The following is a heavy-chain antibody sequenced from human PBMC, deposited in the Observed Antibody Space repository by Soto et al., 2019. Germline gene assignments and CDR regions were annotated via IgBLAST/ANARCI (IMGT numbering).Heavy chain of an antibody. CDR1: GGSISSGGYY. Sequence: QVQLQESGPGLVKPSQTLSLTCTVSGGSISSGGYYWSWIRQHPVKGLEWIGYIYYSGSTYYNTSRKSRVTLSVDKSKDQFSLKLRSVTAADTAVYYCAREVYDILTGQGYYMDVWGKGTTVTVSS. V-gene: IGHV4-31*03. J-gene: IGHJ6*03. CDR3: AREVYDILTGQGYYMDV. CDR2: IYYSGST. D-gene: IGHD3-9*01.